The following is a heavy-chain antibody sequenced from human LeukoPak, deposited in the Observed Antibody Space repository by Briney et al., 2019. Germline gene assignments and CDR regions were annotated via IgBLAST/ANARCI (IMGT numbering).Heavy chain of an antibody. CDR1: GFTVSRNY. D-gene: IGHD3-22*01. J-gene: IGHJ3*02. CDR3: ARDHYYDRAFDI. Sequence: GGSLRLSCAASGFTVSRNYTSWVRQAPGRGLEWVANIKQDGSEKYYVDSVKGRFTISRDNAKNSLYLQMNSLRAEDTAVYYCARDHYYDRAFDIWGQGTMVTVSS. V-gene: IGHV3-7*01. CDR2: IKQDGSEK.